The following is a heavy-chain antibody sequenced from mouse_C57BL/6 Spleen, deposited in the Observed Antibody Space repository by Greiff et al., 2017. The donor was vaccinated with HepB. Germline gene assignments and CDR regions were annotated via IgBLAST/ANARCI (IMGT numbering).Heavy chain of an antibody. D-gene: IGHD2-1*01. J-gene: IGHJ4*01. Sequence: EVQVVESGGGLVKPGGSLKLSCAASGFTFSDYGMHWVRQAPEKGLEWVAYISSGSSTIYYADTVKGRFTISRDNAKNTLFLQMTSLRSEDTAMYYCGKGGYYGNPMDYWGQGTSVTVSS. CDR1: GFTFSDYG. CDR3: GKGGYYGNPMDY. V-gene: IGHV5-17*01. CDR2: ISSGSSTI.